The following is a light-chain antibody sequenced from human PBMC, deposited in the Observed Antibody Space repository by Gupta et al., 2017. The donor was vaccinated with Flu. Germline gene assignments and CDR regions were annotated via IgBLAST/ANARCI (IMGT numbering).Light chain of an antibody. V-gene: IGLV2-14*01. CDR1: SSDVGRSDS. J-gene: IGLJ1*01. Sequence: QSALTQPASVSGSPGQSITISCTGTSSDVGRSDSVSWYQQYPGKPPKLLIYDVSSRPSGVSSRFSGSKSGNTASLTISGLQAEDETDYFCSSYTSTSTFYVFGTGTKVTVL. CDR3: SSYTSTSTFYV. CDR2: DVS.